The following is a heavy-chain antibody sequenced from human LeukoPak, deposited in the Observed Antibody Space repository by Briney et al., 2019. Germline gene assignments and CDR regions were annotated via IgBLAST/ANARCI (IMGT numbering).Heavy chain of an antibody. CDR3: ARGSRWLQSYFDY. D-gene: IGHD5-24*01. V-gene: IGHV4-4*02. J-gene: IGHJ4*02. CDR1: GYSISSSNW. CDR2: INHIGST. Sequence: PSETLSLTCAVSGYSISSSNWWGWIRPPPGKGLEWIGEINHIGSTNYNPSLKSRVSISEDTSKNQFSLKLSSVTAADTAVYYCARGSRWLQSYFDYWGQGTLVTVSS.